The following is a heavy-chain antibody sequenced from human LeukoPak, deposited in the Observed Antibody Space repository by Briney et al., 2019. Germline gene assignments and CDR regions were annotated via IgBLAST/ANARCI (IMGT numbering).Heavy chain of an antibody. V-gene: IGHV4-59*01. CDR3: ARGFLCGGDCSAFDI. Sequence: SETLSLTCTVSGGSISGYYWSWIRLPPGKGLEWIGYIYYSGSTNYNPSLKTRVTISVDTSKNQFSLNLSSVTAADTAVYYCARGFLCGGDCSAFDIWGQGTKVTVSS. J-gene: IGHJ3*02. D-gene: IGHD2-21*02. CDR1: GGSISGYY. CDR2: IYYSGST.